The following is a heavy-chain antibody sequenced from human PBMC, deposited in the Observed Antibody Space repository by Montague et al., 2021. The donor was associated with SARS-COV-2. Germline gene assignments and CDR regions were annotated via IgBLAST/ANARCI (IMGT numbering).Heavy chain of an antibody. D-gene: IGHD6-19*01. J-gene: IGHJ4*02. V-gene: IGHV4-34*01. CDR2: ISRSGET. Sequence: SETLSLTCAVSGGSFSTYYWTWIRQSPGKGLEWIGEISRSGETTYNPSLKSRVTLSGDTSRNQFSLELRSVTAADTALYYCASGRRSLSVGSDWYLDYWGQGTPVTVSS. CDR1: GGSFSTYY. CDR3: ASGRRSLSVGSDWYLDY.